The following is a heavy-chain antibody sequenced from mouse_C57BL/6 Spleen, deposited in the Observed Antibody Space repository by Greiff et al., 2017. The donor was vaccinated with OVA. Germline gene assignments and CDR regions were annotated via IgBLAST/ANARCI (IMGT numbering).Heavy chain of an antibody. CDR1: GYTFTDYE. CDR3: TRKGNYYAMDY. V-gene: IGHV1-15*01. J-gene: IGHJ4*01. CDR2: IDPETGGT. Sequence: VHLVESGAELVRPGASVTLSCKASGYTFTDYEMHWVKQTPVHGLEWIGAIDPETGGTAYNQKFKGKAILTADKSSSTAYMELRSLTSEDSAVYYCTRKGNYYAMDYWGQGTSVTVSS.